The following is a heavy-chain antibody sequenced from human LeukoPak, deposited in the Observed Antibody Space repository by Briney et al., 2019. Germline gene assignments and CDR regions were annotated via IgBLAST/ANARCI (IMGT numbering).Heavy chain of an antibody. J-gene: IGHJ5*02. D-gene: IGHD4-17*01. Sequence: SGGSLRHSCAASGFTFTNYNMNWVRQAPGKGLEWISYISGGSGTIYYADSVRGRFTVSRDNAKDSLWLQMDSLRVEDTAVYFCARLYGDWFDPWGPGTLVTVSS. V-gene: IGHV3-48*01. CDR2: ISGGSGTI. CDR3: ARLYGDWFDP. CDR1: GFTFTNYN.